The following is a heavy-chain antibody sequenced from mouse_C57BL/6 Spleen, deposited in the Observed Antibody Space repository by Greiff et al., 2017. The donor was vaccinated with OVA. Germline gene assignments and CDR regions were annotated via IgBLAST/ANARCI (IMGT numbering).Heavy chain of an antibody. V-gene: IGHV3-1*01. CDR1: GYSITSGYD. J-gene: IGHJ1*03. CDR2: ISYSGST. CDR3: AREDYGSSYWYFDV. Sequence: EVKLQESGPGMVKPSQSLSLTCTVTGYSITSGYDWHWIRHFPGNKLEWMGYISYSGSTNYNPSLKSRISITHDTSKNHFFLKLNSVTTEDTATYYCAREDYGSSYWYFDVWGTGTTVTVSS. D-gene: IGHD1-1*01.